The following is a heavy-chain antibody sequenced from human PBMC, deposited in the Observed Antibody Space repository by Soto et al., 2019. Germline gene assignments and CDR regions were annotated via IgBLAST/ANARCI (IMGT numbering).Heavy chain of an antibody. Sequence: EVQLVESGGGLVQPGGSLRLSCAASGFAFSTYWMHWVRQAPGKGLLWVASIKFDGSSTYSADSVKGRVTISRDDAKNIRDLQLNRLRVVDTAVYYCAIGPKNIYARDVFLQATTVTVSS. CDR1: GFAFSTYW. V-gene: IGHV3-74*01. J-gene: IGHJ6*02. CDR3: AIGPKNIYARDV. CDR2: IKFDGSST.